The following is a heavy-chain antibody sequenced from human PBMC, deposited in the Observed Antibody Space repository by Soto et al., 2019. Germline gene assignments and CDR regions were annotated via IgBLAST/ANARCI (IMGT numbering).Heavy chain of an antibody. CDR1: GYSFTSYR. J-gene: IGHJ6*02. D-gene: IGHD2-15*01. CDR2: IYPGDSDT. V-gene: IGHV5-51*01. Sequence: GESLKISCKGSGYSFTSYRIGWVRQMPGKGLEWMGIIYPGDSDTRYSPSFQGQVTISADKSISTAYLQWSSLKASDTAMYYCARHGGLGYCSGGSCYPRWAYYYYGMDVWGQGTTVTVSS. CDR3: ARHGGLGYCSGGSCYPRWAYYYYGMDV.